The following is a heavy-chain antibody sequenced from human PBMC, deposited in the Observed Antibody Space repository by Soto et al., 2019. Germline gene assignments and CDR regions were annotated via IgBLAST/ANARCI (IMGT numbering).Heavy chain of an antibody. Sequence: EXLKISCTCFGYXFTTFLIIWVRHMPGKGRECMGRIDPRDSYVNYSPSFQGHVTISVEKSIATAYLQWGSLKASDTAMYYCARLFCSTTTCESWFDPWGQGTLVTVSS. V-gene: IGHV5-10-1*01. D-gene: IGHD2-2*01. CDR3: ARLFCSTTTCESWFDP. CDR1: GYXFTTFL. J-gene: IGHJ5*02. CDR2: IDPRDSYV.